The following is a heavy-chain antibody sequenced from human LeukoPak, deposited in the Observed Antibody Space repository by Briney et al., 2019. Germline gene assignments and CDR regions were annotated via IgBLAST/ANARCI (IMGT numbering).Heavy chain of an antibody. D-gene: IGHD2/OR15-2a*01. CDR3: ARDSMIHAFDI. Sequence: ASVKVSCKASGYTFTGYYMHWVRQAPGQGLEWMGWINTNTGNPTYAQGFTGRFVFSLDTSVSTAYLQISSLKAEDTAVYYCARDSMIHAFDIWGQGTMVTVSS. J-gene: IGHJ3*02. CDR2: INTNTGNP. CDR1: GYTFTGYY. V-gene: IGHV7-4-1*02.